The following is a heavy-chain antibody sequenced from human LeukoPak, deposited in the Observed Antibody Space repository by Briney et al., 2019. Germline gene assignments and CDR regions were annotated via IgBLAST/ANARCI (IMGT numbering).Heavy chain of an antibody. CDR1: GFTFSDYY. Sequence: GGSLRLSCAASGFTFSDYYMSWIRQAPGKGLEWVSVIYSGGTTYYADSVKSRFTISRDNSKNTMFLQMNSLRAEDTAVYFCARGGEDSPLWFEPKQYHFDYWGQGTRVTVSS. J-gene: IGHJ4*02. CDR3: ARGGEDSPLWFEPKQYHFDY. V-gene: IGHV3-53*01. CDR2: IYSGGTT. D-gene: IGHD3-10*01.